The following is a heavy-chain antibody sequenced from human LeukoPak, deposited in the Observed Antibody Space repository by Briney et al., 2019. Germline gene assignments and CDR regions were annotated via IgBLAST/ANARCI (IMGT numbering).Heavy chain of an antibody. CDR3: ARASDDYGDVPGGYYYYMDV. V-gene: IGHV1-69*06. CDR1: GGTFSSYA. CDR2: IIPIFGTA. D-gene: IGHD4-17*01. J-gene: IGHJ6*03. Sequence: SVKVSCQASGGTFSSYAISWVRQAPGQGLEWMGGIIPIFGTANYAQKFQGRVTITADKSTSTAYMELSSLRSEDTAVYYCARASDDYGDVPGGYYYYMDVWGKGTTVTVSS.